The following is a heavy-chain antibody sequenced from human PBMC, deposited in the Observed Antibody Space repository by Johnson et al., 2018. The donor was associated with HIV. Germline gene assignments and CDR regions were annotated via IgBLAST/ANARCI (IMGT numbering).Heavy chain of an antibody. Sequence: VQLVESGGGLVHPGGSLRLSCAASGFTVSSNYMSWVRQAPGKGLEWVSVIYSGGTTYHADSVKGRFTISRDNSKNTLYLQMNSLRAEDTAIYYCARGQLWLLDDALDIWGQGTMVTVSS. V-gene: IGHV3-66*02. CDR1: GFTVSSNY. J-gene: IGHJ3*02. CDR2: IYSGGTT. D-gene: IGHD5-18*01. CDR3: ARGQLWLLDDALDI.